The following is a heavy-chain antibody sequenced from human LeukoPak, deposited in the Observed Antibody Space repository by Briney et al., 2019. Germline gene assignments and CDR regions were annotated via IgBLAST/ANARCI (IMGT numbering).Heavy chain of an antibody. CDR1: GFTFSSAW. D-gene: IGHD3-22*01. J-gene: IGHJ4*02. Sequence: GESLRLSCAASGFTFSSAWMSWVRQAPGKGLEWVGRIKSKTDGGTTDYAAPVKGRFTISRDDSKNTLYLQMNSLKIEDTAVYYCTTDENYYDRSGYRYVDYWGQGTLVTVSS. V-gene: IGHV3-15*01. CDR3: TTDENYYDRSGYRYVDY. CDR2: IKSKTDGGTT.